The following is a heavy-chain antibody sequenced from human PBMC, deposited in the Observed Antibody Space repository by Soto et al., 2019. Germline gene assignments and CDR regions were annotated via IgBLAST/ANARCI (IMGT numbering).Heavy chain of an antibody. D-gene: IGHD4-17*01. CDR1: GGSIGSYH. Sequence: SETLSLTCTVSGGSIGSYHWSWVRQPPGKGLEWIASVYYTGTTNYNPSPGSRVTISIDAPENQISLKLTSVTAADTAYCARDTVLTGMFDLWGQGTLVTVSS. J-gene: IGHJ5*02. CDR2: VYYTGTT. V-gene: IGHV4-59*01. CDR3: ARDTVLTGMFDL.